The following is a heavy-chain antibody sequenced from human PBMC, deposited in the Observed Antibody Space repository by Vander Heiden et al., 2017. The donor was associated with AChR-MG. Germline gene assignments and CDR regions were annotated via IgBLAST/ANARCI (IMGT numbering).Heavy chain of an antibody. V-gene: IGHV1-3*01. CDR1: GYSFTNYA. CDR2: INAGNGNT. J-gene: IGHJ5*02. CDR3: ARDSREYQMRTKTSNWFDP. D-gene: IGHD2-8*01. Sequence: QVQLVQSETEVKKPGASVKVSCKASGYSFTNYAIHWVRQAPGQRLEWMGWINAGNGNTKYSQNFQGRVTITRDTSANTAYMELSSLRSEDTAVYYCARDSREYQMRTKTSNWFDPWGQGTLVTVSS.